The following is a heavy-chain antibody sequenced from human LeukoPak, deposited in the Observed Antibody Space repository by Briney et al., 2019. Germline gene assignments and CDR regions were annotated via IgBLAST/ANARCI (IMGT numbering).Heavy chain of an antibody. D-gene: IGHD1-1*01. J-gene: IGHJ3*02. CDR2: IYYSGST. CDR1: GGSISSSSYY. CDR3: ANPRTTLDAFDI. Sequence: SETLSLTCTVSGGSISSSSYYWDWIRQPPGKGLEWIGSIYYSGSTYYNPSPKSRVTISVDTSKNQFSLKLSSVTAADTAVYYCANPRTTLDAFDIWGQGTMVTVSS. V-gene: IGHV4-39*07.